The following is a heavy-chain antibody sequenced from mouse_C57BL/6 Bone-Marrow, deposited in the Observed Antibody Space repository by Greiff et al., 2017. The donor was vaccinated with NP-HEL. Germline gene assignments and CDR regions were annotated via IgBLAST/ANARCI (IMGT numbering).Heavy chain of an antibody. CDR3: AKMGGQLRLHPFDY. CDR1: GYTFTDYY. J-gene: IGHJ2*01. V-gene: IGHV1-75*01. D-gene: IGHD3-2*02. CDR2: IFPGSGST. Sequence: VQLQQSGPELVKPGASVKISCKASGYTFTDYYINWVKQRPGQGLEWIGWIFPGSGSTYYNEKFKGKATLTVDKSSSTAYMLLSSLTSEDSAVYFCAKMGGQLRLHPFDYWGQGTTPTVSS.